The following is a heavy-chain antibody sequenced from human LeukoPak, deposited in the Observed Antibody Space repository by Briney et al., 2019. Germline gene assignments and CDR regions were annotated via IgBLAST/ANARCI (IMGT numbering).Heavy chain of an antibody. CDR3: ARGVGYDSSGYNYGMDV. CDR1: GFTYSSYW. Sequence: GGSLRLSCAASGFTYSSYWMSWVRQAPGKGLEWVANIKQDGSEKYYVDSVKGRFTISRDNAKNSLYLQMNGLRAEDTAVYYCARGVGYDSSGYNYGMDVWGQGTTVTVSS. V-gene: IGHV3-7*05. D-gene: IGHD3-22*01. J-gene: IGHJ6*02. CDR2: IKQDGSEK.